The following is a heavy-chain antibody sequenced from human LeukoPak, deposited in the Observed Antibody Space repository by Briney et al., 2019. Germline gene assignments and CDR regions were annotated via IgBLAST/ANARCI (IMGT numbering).Heavy chain of an antibody. Sequence: GGSLRLSCAVSGFTFSSFGMSWIRQAPGKGLEWVSAISGNGLKTYYIDSVKGRFTISRDNSRDTVSLQMNSLRADDTAVYYCAKMRYDVFDIWGQGTTVIVSS. CDR2: ISGNGLKT. CDR1: GFTFSSFG. V-gene: IGHV3-23*01. CDR3: AKMRYDVFDI. J-gene: IGHJ3*02. D-gene: IGHD3-9*01.